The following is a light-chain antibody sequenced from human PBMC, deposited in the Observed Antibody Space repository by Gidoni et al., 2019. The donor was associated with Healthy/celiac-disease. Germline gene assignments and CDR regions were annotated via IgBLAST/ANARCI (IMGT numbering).Light chain of an antibody. Sequence: EIVLTQSPATLSLSPGERATLSCRASQSVSSYLAWYQPKPGQAPRLLIYDASNRATGIPARFSGSASGTDFTLTISSLEPEDFAVYYCQQRSNWPPFTFGPGTKVDIK. J-gene: IGKJ3*01. CDR2: DAS. CDR1: QSVSSY. V-gene: IGKV3-11*01. CDR3: QQRSNWPPFT.